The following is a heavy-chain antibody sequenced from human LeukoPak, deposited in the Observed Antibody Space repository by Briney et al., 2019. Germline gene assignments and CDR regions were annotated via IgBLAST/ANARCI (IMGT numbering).Heavy chain of an antibody. Sequence: GGSLRLYCAASGFTFSSYSMNWVRQAPGKGLEWVSSISSSSSYIYYADSVKGRFTISRDNAKNSLYLQMNSLRAEDTAVYYCARDEYSSGYYNDYWGQGTLVTVSS. J-gene: IGHJ4*02. CDR3: ARDEYSSGYYNDY. CDR2: ISSSSSYI. V-gene: IGHV3-21*01. CDR1: GFTFSSYS. D-gene: IGHD3-22*01.